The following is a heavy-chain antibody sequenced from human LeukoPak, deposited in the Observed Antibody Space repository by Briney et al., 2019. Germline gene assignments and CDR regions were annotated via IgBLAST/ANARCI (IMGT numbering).Heavy chain of an antibody. CDR3: ARGKYSSTWYSD. V-gene: IGHV4-59*01. J-gene: IGHJ4*02. Sequence: SETLSLTCTVSGGSISSYYWGWIRQPPGKGLECIGYIYYSGSTNYNPSLKSRITISVDTSKTQFSLKLSSVTAADTAFYYCARGKYSSTWYSDWGQGTLVTVSS. CDR1: GGSISSYY. CDR2: IYYSGST. D-gene: IGHD2-2*01.